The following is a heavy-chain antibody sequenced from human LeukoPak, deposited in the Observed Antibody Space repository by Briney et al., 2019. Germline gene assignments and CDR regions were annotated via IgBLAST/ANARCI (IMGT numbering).Heavy chain of an antibody. J-gene: IGHJ4*02. V-gene: IGHV4-59*08. CDR1: GGSIRSYY. D-gene: IGHD2-15*01. CDR3: ARTYCSGGSCHFDY. Sequence: SQTLSLTCPLSGGSIRSYYWRWIRQPPGKGLEWGGYIFYSGTTDSNPSLKSRVTISVDTSKNQFSLKLSSVTAADTAVYYCARTYCSGGSCHFDYWGQGTLVTVSS. CDR2: IFYSGTT.